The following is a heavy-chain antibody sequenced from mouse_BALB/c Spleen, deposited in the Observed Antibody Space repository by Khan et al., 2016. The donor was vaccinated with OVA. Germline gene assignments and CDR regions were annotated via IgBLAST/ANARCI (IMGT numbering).Heavy chain of an antibody. CDR3: ADHLTGSFAY. Sequence: EVQGVESGGDLVKPGGSLKLSCAASGFTFSSYSMSWVRQTPDKRLEWVASISSGGDYTYYPDSVKGRFTISRDNAKNTLYLQMSDLKSEDTAMYYCADHLTGSFAYWRQGTLVTVSA. D-gene: IGHD4-1*01. J-gene: IGHJ3*01. V-gene: IGHV5-6*01. CDR2: ISSGGDYT. CDR1: GFTFSSYS.